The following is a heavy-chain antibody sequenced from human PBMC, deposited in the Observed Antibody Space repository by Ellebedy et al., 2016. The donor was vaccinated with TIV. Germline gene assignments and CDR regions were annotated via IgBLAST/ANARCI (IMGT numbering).Heavy chain of an antibody. Sequence: GESLKISCAASGFTFSNYVMRWVRQAPGTGLEWVSTISAGGGATYYADSVKGRFNISRDNSENTLYLQMNSLRAEDTAVYYCAKVGRRYYESSGDPWGQGSLVTVSS. CDR2: ISAGGGAT. J-gene: IGHJ5*02. V-gene: IGHV3-23*01. CDR1: GFTFSNYV. CDR3: AKVGRRYYESSGDP. D-gene: IGHD3-22*01.